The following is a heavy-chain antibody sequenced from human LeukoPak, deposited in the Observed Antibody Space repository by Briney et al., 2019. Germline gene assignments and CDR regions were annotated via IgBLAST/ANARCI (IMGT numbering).Heavy chain of an antibody. D-gene: IGHD2-21*02. CDR2: INHSGST. J-gene: IGHJ4*02. V-gene: IGHV4-34*01. Sequence: SETLSLTCAVYGGSFSGYYWSWIRQPPGKGLEWIGEINHSGSTNYNPSLKSRVTISVDTSKNRFSLKLSSVTAADTAVYYCARGLLSHFDYWGQGTLVTVSS. CDR3: ARGLLSHFDY. CDR1: GGSFSGYY.